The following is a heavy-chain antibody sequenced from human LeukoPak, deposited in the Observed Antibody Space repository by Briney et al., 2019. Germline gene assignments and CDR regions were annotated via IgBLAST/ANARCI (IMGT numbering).Heavy chain of an antibody. J-gene: IGHJ5*02. CDR1: GGSISSYY. V-gene: IGHV4-59*01. Sequence: SETLSLTCTVSGGSISSYYWSWIRQPPGKGLEWIGYIYYSGSTNYNPSLKSRVTISVDTSKNQFSLKLSSVTAADTAVYYCARGPIPAAVHVWFDPWGQGTLVTVSS. D-gene: IGHD6-13*01. CDR3: ARGPIPAAVHVWFDP. CDR2: IYYSGST.